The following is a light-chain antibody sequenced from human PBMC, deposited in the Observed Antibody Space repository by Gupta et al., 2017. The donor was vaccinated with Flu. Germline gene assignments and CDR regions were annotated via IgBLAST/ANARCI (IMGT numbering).Light chain of an antibody. J-gene: IGKJ1*01. V-gene: IGKV4-1*01. CDR2: WAS. CDR3: QQEDNTPQT. Sequence: SLGGRATINCKSSQSCLYSSNNKNYLAWYQQKPGQPPKLLIYWASTRESGVPDRFSGSGSGTDFTLTISSLQAEDVAVYYCQQEDNTPQTFGQGTKVEIK. CDR1: QSCLYSSNNKNY.